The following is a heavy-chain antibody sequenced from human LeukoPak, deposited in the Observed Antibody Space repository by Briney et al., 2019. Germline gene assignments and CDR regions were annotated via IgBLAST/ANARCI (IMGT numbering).Heavy chain of an antibody. CDR3: ARDLRRGYYDSSGRTPLGY. V-gene: IGHV4-30-2*01. CDR2: IYHSGST. D-gene: IGHD3-22*01. CDR1: GGSISSGGYY. Sequence: SETLSLTCTVSGGSISSGGYYWSWIRQPPGKGLEWIGYIYHSGSTYYNPSLKSRVTISVDRSKNQFSLKLSSVTAADTAVYYCARDLRRGYYDSSGRTPLGYWGQGTLVTVSS. J-gene: IGHJ4*02.